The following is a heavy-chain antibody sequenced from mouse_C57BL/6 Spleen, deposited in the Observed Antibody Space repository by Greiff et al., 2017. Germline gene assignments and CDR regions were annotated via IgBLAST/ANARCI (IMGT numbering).Heavy chain of an antibody. Sequence: LQESGAELVKPGASVTISCKASGYAFSSYWMNWVKQRPGKGLEWIGQIYPGDGDTNYNGKFKGKATLTAEKSSSTAYMQLSSLTSEDSAVYFCASWGSSGYLDYWGQGTTLTVSS. CDR2: IYPGDGDT. V-gene: IGHV1-80*01. CDR3: ASWGSSGYLDY. CDR1: GYAFSSYW. D-gene: IGHD3-2*02. J-gene: IGHJ2*01.